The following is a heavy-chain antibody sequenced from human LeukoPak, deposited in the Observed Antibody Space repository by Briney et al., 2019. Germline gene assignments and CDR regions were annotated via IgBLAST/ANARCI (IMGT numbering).Heavy chain of an antibody. J-gene: IGHJ4*02. D-gene: IGHD3-22*01. CDR1: GFTFSGYW. V-gene: IGHV3-74*01. CDR2: INPNGRTT. Sequence: AGESLRLSCAASGFTFSGYWIHWVRQAPGKGLEWVSRINPNGRTTTYADSVKGRFTISRDNAKNTVYLQMNSLRAEDTAVYYCARDRLAYDSSPYWGQGTLVTVSS. CDR3: ARDRLAYDSSPY.